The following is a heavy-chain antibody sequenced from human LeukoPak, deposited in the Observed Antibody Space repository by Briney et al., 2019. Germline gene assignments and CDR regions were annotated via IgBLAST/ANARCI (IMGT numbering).Heavy chain of an antibody. D-gene: IGHD3-9*01. CDR1: GGSISSGGYS. J-gene: IGHJ2*01. V-gene: IGHV4-30-2*01. CDR3: ARDAEGDNHWYFDL. Sequence: SQTLSLTCTVSGGSISSGGYSWSWIRQPPGKALEWIGCIYHSGSTYYNPSLKSRVTISVDRSKNQFSLRLSSVTAADTAVYYCARDAEGDNHWYFDLWGRGTLVTVSS. CDR2: IYHSGST.